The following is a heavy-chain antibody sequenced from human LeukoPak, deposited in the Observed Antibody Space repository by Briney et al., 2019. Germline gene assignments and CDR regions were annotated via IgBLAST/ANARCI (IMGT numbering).Heavy chain of an antibody. J-gene: IGHJ4*02. D-gene: IGHD5-12*01. CDR3: ARDNDSGYVLNY. CDR1: GGSISSNNYY. V-gene: IGHV4-39*07. Sequence: SETLSLTCTVSGGSISSNNYYWGWIRQPPGKGLEWIGSLYYSGSAYYNPSLKSRVTISVDTSKNQFSLKLSSVTAADTAVYYCARDNDSGYVLNYWGQGTLVTVSS. CDR2: LYYSGSA.